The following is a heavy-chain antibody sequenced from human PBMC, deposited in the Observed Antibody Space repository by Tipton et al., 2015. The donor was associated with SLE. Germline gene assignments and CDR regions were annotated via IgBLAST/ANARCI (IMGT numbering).Heavy chain of an antibody. CDR2: IYYSGST. V-gene: IGHV4-30-4*01. J-gene: IGHJ3*02. CDR3: ASVIGAVDIVATIRAFDI. D-gene: IGHD5-12*01. CDR1: GGSISSGDYY. Sequence: TLSLTCTVSGGSISSGDYYWSWIRRPPGKGLEWIGYIYYSGSTYYNPSLKSRVTISVDTSKNQFSLKLSSVTAADTAVYYCASVIGAVDIVATIRAFDIWGQGTMVTVSS.